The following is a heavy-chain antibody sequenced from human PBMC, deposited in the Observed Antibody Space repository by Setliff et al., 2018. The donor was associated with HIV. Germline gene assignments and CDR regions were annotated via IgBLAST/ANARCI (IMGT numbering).Heavy chain of an antibody. V-gene: IGHV1-69*06. D-gene: IGHD3-22*01. J-gene: IGHJ2*01. CDR3: ARVSYYDSSGYYDYWYFDL. CDR2: IIPMFGTA. Sequence: SVKVSCKASGGTFSSYAISWVRQAPGQGLEWMGRIIPMFGTANYAQKFQGRVTITADKSTSTAYMELSSLRSEDTAVYYCARVSYYDSSGYYDYWYFDLWGRGTLVT. CDR1: GGTFSSYA.